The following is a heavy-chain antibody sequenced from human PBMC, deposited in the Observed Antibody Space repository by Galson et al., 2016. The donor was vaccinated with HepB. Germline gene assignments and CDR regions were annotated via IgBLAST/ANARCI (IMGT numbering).Heavy chain of an antibody. J-gene: IGHJ4*02. Sequence: SLRLSCAASGFTVFNNYMSWVRQAPGKGLEGVSVIYSCGTTNYADSVKGRFTISRDKSKNTLYLQMNSLRAEDTAVYYCATSPSVGYWGQGTLVTVSS. CDR2: IYSCGTT. D-gene: IGHD6-13*01. V-gene: IGHV3-66*01. CDR3: ATSPSVGY. CDR1: GFTVFNNY.